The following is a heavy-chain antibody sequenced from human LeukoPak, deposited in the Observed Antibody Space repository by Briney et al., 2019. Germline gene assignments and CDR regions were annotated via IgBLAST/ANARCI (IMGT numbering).Heavy chain of an antibody. D-gene: IGHD2-2*01. CDR1: GYSFTTYW. CDR3: ARRQGCSSTSCSSDS. J-gene: IGHJ4*02. Sequence: GESPKISCRGSGYSFTTYWIGWVRQMPRKGLEWMGIIYPGDSDNRYSPSFQGQVTMSAGKAINTAYLQWSSLKASDTAMYYCARRQGCSSTSCSSDSWGQGTLVTVSS. CDR2: IYPGDSDN. V-gene: IGHV5-51*01.